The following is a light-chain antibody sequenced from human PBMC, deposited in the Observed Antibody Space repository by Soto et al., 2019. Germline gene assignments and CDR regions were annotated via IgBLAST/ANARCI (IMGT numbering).Light chain of an antibody. CDR3: QQYNSYYT. V-gene: IGKV1-5*03. CDR2: KAS. J-gene: IGKJ2*01. Sequence: DIQMTQSPSTLSASVGDRVTISCRASQSIISNLLAWYHHKPGKPPKLLIYKASTLQGAVPSRFSGSGSGTEFTLTITSLQPDDFATYYCQQYNSYYTFGQGTKLEIK. CDR1: QSIISNL.